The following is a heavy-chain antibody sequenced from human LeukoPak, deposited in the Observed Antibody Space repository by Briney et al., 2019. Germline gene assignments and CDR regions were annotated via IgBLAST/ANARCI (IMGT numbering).Heavy chain of an antibody. Sequence: ASVKVSCKASGYTFTGYYIHWVRQAPGQGLEWMGWIDPNGGDTNYAQNFQGRVTMTRDTSISTAYMELSRLRSDDTAVYYCARGTKIVLMVHGDDYWGQGTLVTVSS. J-gene: IGHJ4*02. CDR3: ARGTKIVLMVHGDDY. CDR1: GYTFTGYY. V-gene: IGHV1-2*02. D-gene: IGHD2-8*01. CDR2: IDPNGGDT.